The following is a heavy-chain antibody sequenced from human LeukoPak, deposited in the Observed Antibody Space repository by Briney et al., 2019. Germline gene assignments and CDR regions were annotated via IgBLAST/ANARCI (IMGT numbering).Heavy chain of an antibody. CDR3: ARLPSLYYYARSGLS. Sequence: SDTLSLTCSVCGDSIRGSSFYWGWIRQPPGQGLQWIGSVHYSGSTYYTPSLASRLTISLDTSQNQCSLRLTSVTAADTAVYYCARLPSLYYYARSGLSWGQGTLVIVSS. CDR1: GDSIRGSSFY. J-gene: IGHJ5*02. CDR2: VHYSGST. D-gene: IGHD3-22*01. V-gene: IGHV4-39*01.